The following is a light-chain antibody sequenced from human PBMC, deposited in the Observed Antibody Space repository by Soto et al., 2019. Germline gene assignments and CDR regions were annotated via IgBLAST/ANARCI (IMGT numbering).Light chain of an antibody. CDR3: MQALQTPLT. V-gene: IGKV2-28*01. CDR1: QSLLHSNGYNY. Sequence: DIVMTQSPLSLPVTPGEPASISCRPSQSLLHSNGYNYLDWYLQKPGQSPQFLIYLGSNRASGVPDRFSGSGSGTDFTLKISSVEAEDVGVYYCMQALQTPLTFGGGTKVEIK. J-gene: IGKJ4*01. CDR2: LGS.